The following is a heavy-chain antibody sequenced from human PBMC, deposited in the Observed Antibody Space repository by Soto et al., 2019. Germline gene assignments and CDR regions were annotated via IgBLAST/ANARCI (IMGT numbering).Heavy chain of an antibody. J-gene: IGHJ3*02. CDR1: GFTFSSYG. CDR2: ISYDGSNK. D-gene: IGHD6-19*01. Sequence: GGSLRLSCAASGFTFSSYGMHWVRQAPGKGLEWVAVISYDGSNKYYADSVKGRFTISRDNSKNTLYLQMNSLRAEDTAGYYGAKGVRSGWYYAFDIWGQGTMVTVSS. V-gene: IGHV3-30*18. CDR3: AKGVRSGWYYAFDI.